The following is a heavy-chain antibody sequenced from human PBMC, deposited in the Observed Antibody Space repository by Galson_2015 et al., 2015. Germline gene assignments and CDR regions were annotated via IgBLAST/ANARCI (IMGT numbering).Heavy chain of an antibody. CDR1: GDSVSSHSAS. V-gene: IGHV6-1*01. CDR3: ARGLSGTVDY. Sequence: CAISGDSVSSHSASWNWIRQSPSRGLEWLGRTYYRSKWYNDYAVSVKSRITINPDTSKNQFSLHLNSVTPEDTAVYYCARGLSGTVDYWGQGTLATVSS. D-gene: IGHD1-26*01. CDR2: TYYRSKWYN. J-gene: IGHJ4*02.